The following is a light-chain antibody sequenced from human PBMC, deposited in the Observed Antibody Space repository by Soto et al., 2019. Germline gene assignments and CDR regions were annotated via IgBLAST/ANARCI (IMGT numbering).Light chain of an antibody. CDR2: KAS. V-gene: IGKV1-5*03. CDR1: QSISSW. CDR3: QQYNSHTWT. Sequence: DIQMTQSPSTLSASVGDRVTITCRASQSISSWLAWYQQKPEKAPKLLIYKASSLESGVPSRFSGSGSGTEFTLTISSLQPDDFATYYCQQYNSHTWTFGQGTKV. J-gene: IGKJ1*01.